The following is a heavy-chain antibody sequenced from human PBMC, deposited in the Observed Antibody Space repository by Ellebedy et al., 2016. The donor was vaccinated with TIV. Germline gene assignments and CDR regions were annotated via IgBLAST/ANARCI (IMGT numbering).Heavy chain of an antibody. D-gene: IGHD3-16*01. CDR3: ARTTTMTTFGAFDF. V-gene: IGHV3-74*01. Sequence: PGGSLRLSCAASGFTFSTYWTHWVRQAPGKGLVWVSRINSDGSSTSYADSVKGRFTISRDNAKNTLYLQMNSLRAEDTALYYCARTTTMTTFGAFDFWGQGTMVTVSS. CDR1: GFTFSTYW. J-gene: IGHJ3*01. CDR2: INSDGSST.